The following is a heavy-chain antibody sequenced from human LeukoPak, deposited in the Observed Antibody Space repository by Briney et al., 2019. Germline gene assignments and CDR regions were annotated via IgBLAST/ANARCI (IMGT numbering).Heavy chain of an antibody. D-gene: IGHD2-2*01. V-gene: IGHV3-48*03. Sequence: GGSLTLSCEASGFTFGSYEMTWVRQAPGKGLEWLSYISTSGSIIVYADSVKGRFTISRDNAKNTLYLQMNSLRTEDTAVYYCALIVLVPPADYWGQGTLVTVSS. J-gene: IGHJ4*02. CDR3: ALIVLVPPADY. CDR2: ISTSGSII. CDR1: GFTFGSYE.